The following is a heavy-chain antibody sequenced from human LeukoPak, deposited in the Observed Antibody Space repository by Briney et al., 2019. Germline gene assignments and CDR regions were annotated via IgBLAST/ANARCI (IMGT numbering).Heavy chain of an antibody. CDR3: ARAERYYDSSGYYYGFFDY. CDR2: ISPHNGNT. CDR1: GYTFSTYG. D-gene: IGHD3-22*01. J-gene: IGHJ4*02. V-gene: IGHV1-18*01. Sequence: GASVKVSCKASGYTFSTYGITWVRQAHGQGLEWLGWISPHNGNTNYAQKFQGRVTLTTDTSANTAYLELRSLRSDDTALYYCARAERYYDSSGYYYGFFDYWGQGTLVTVSS.